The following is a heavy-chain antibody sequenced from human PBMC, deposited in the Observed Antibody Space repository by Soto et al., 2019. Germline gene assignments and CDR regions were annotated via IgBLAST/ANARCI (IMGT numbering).Heavy chain of an antibody. J-gene: IGHJ5*02. V-gene: IGHV4-31*02. Sequence: SGYAISAGGYYRSWIRHHPGKGLEWIGSFYSSGSIIYNPSLRSRVSISGDTSSNQFSMSLTSVTAADTARYYCARMYSSGSGWFHPWGQGTLVTVS. CDR2: FYSSGSI. CDR3: ARMYSSGSGWFHP. D-gene: IGHD6-19*01. CDR1: GYAISAGGYY.